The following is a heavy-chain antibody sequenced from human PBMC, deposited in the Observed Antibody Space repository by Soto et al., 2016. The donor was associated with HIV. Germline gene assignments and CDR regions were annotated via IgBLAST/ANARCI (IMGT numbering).Heavy chain of an antibody. CDR2: IYSGGST. V-gene: IGHV3-53*02. J-gene: IGHJ4*02. D-gene: IGHD3-10*01. Sequence: VQLVETGGGLIQPGGSLRLSCAASGFTVSSNYMSWVRQAPGRGLEWVSVIYSGGSTYYADSVKGRFTISRDNSKNTLYLQMNSLRAEDTAAYYCARDPGYGSGSYSVPYWGQGTLVSVSS. CDR3: ARDPGYGSGSYSVPY. CDR1: GFTVSSNY.